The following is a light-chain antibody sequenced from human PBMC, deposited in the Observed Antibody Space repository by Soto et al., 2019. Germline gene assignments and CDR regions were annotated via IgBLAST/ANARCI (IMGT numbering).Light chain of an antibody. Sequence: DIQMTQSPSTLSASVGDRVNLTCRASQSVSDWLAWYQQKPGKAPKLLIYDASTLETGVPSRFSGSGSQTEFTLTITSLQPDDFATYFCQQYNTVGITFGPGTTVDV. CDR1: QSVSDW. V-gene: IGKV1-5*01. J-gene: IGKJ3*01. CDR3: QQYNTVGIT. CDR2: DAS.